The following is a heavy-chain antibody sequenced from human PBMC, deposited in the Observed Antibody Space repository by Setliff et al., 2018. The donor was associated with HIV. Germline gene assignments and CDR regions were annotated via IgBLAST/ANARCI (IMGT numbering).Heavy chain of an antibody. CDR2: IYYTGNT. J-gene: IGHJ4*02. V-gene: IGHV4-31*11. CDR1: DDSINTGHYY. D-gene: IGHD3-10*01. CDR3: ARDRYAGEIDY. Sequence: SETLSLTCDVSDDSINTGHYYWSWIRHHPGKGLEWIAYIYYTGNTYFNPSLKSRITISIDTSKNQFSLKMSSVTAADTAVYYCARDRYAGEIDYWGQGTLVTVSS.